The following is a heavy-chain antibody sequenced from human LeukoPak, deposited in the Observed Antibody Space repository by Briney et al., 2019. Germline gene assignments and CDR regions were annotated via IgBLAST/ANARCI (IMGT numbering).Heavy chain of an antibody. CDR2: IFYTGNT. D-gene: IGHD3-10*01. Sequence: SETLSLTCTVSGGSVSSSNYYWAWIRQPPGKGLEWIANIFYTGNTYYYPSLKSRVTISVDTSKNQFSLKLSSVTAADTAVYYCARDTYYYGSGSYYKDYWGQGTLVTVSS. J-gene: IGHJ4*02. CDR1: GGSVSSSNYY. V-gene: IGHV4-39*07. CDR3: ARDTYYYGSGSYYKDY.